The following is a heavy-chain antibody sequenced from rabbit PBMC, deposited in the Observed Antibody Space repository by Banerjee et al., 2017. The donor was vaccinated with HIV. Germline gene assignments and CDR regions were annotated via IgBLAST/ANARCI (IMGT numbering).Heavy chain of an antibody. Sequence: QSLEESGGDLVKPGASLTLTCTASGLDFSSSYWICWVRQAPGKGLEWIACIDISSDNTHYAAWAKGRFTITKTSSTTENLQMTSLTAADTATYFCARDAAGREDFNLWGQGTLVTVS. V-gene: IGHV1S40*01. CDR3: ARDAAGREDFNL. CDR1: GLDFSSSYW. D-gene: IGHD4-1*01. CDR2: IDISSDNT. J-gene: IGHJ4*01.